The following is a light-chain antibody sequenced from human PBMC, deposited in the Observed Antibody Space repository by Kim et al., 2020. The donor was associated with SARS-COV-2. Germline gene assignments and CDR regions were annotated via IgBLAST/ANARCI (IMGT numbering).Light chain of an antibody. CDR2: DAS. CDR1: KSVSSD. V-gene: IGKV3-11*01. Sequence: LAPGGIANLACRASKSVSSDLAWYQQKPGQAPRLLIYDASNRATGIPARFSGSGSGTDFTLTISSLEPEDFAVYYCQQRSNWPLTFGGGTKVDIK. CDR3: QQRSNWPLT. J-gene: IGKJ4*01.